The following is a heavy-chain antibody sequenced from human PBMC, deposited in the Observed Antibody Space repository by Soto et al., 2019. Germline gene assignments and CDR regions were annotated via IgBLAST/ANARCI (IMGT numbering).Heavy chain of an antibody. V-gene: IGHV3-21*01. Sequence: EVQLVESGGGLVKPGGSLRLSCAASGFTFSSYSMNWVRQATGKGLEWVSSISSSSSYLYYADSVKGRFTISRDNAKNSLYLQMNSLRAEDTAVYYCAREEDYDILTGFNYGMDVGGQGITVTVSS. CDR2: ISSSSSYL. D-gene: IGHD3-9*01. CDR1: GFTFSSYS. J-gene: IGHJ6*02. CDR3: AREEDYDILTGFNYGMDV.